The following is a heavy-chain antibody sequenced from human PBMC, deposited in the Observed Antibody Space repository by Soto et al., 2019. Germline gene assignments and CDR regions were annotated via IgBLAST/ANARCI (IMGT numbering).Heavy chain of an antibody. V-gene: IGHV1-46*02. D-gene: IGHD2-21*02. CDR2: IHPSGGGS. Sequence: ASVKVSCKSSGYPFNTYYLHWVRQAPGEGLEWMGMIHPSGGGSTYAQKFLGRVTMTMDSSTSTVFMELTSLRSADTAVYYCARGGHIAVVTDSFDSWXQGTLVTVSS. CDR1: GYPFNTYY. J-gene: IGHJ4*02. CDR3: ARGGHIAVVTDSFDS.